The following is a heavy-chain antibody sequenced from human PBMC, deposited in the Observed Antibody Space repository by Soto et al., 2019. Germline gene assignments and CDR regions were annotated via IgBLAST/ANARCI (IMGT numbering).Heavy chain of an antibody. CDR1: GGSFSGYY. V-gene: IGHV4-34*02. CDR2: INHGGST. D-gene: IGHD5-12*01. Sequence: QVQLQQWGAGLLKPSETLSLTCAVYGGSFSGYYWSWIRQPPGKGLDWIGEINHGGSTNYNPSLNGGVTLSLDTSKNQFSRKLSSVTAADTAVYYCASGGQTIIPNDWGQGTLVTVSS. CDR3: ASGGQTIIPND. J-gene: IGHJ4*02.